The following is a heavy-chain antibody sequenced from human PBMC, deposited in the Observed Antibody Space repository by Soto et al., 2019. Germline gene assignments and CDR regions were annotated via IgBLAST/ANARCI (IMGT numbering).Heavy chain of an antibody. CDR1: GGTFSSYA. V-gene: IGHV1-69*01. J-gene: IGHJ6*02. CDR3: ARGAVVPAATHYYYYYGMDV. D-gene: IGHD2-2*01. Sequence: QVQLVQSGAEVKKPGSSVKVSCKASGGTFSSYAISWVRQAPGQGLEWMGGIIPIFGTANYAQKFQGRVTITADESTSTAYMELSSLRSEDTAVYYCARGAVVPAATHYYYYYGMDVWVQGTTVTVSS. CDR2: IIPIFGTA.